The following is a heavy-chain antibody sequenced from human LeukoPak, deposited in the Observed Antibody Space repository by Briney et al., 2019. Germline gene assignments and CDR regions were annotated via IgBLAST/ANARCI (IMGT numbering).Heavy chain of an antibody. CDR3: ARESVDTRPSIAFDI. J-gene: IGHJ3*02. CDR2: IYYSGST. Sequence: SETLSLTCTVSGGSISGGDYYWSWIRQPPGKGLEWIGYIYYSGSTYYNPSLKSRVTISVDTSKNQFSLKLSSVTAADTAVYYCARESVDTRPSIAFDIWGQGTMVTVSS. V-gene: IGHV4-30-4*01. D-gene: IGHD2-2*01. CDR1: GGSISGGDYY.